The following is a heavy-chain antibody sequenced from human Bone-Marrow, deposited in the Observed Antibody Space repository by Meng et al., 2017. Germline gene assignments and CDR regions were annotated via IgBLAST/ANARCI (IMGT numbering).Heavy chain of an antibody. CDR1: GFTFSSYH. J-gene: IGHJ4*02. V-gene: IGHV3-64*01. CDR2: ITGNGDST. CDR3: ARGVSYGDY. Sequence: GESLKISCAASGFTFSSYHMHWVRQAPGKGLEYVSSITGNGDSTYYANSVKGRFTTSRDNSKNTLYLQMGSLRAEDMALYYCARGVSYGDYWGQGTLVTVSS. D-gene: IGHD4-17*01.